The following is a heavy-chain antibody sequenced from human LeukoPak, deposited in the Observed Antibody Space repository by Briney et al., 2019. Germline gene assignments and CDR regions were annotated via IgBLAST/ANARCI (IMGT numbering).Heavy chain of an antibody. Sequence: PGGSLRLSCAASGFTFSSYWMHWVRQAPGKGLVWVSRINSDGSSTSYADSVKGRFTISRDNSKNTLYLQMNSLRAEDTAVYYCAKDERYCSSTSCKLSEFDYWGQGTLVTVSS. CDR1: GFTFSSYW. CDR3: AKDERYCSSTSCKLSEFDY. V-gene: IGHV3-74*01. CDR2: INSDGSST. D-gene: IGHD2-2*01. J-gene: IGHJ4*02.